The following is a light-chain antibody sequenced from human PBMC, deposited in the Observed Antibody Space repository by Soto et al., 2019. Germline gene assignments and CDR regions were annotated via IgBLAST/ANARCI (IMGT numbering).Light chain of an antibody. J-gene: IGKJ5*01. Sequence: DTQMTQSPSTLSASIGDRVTITCRASQSISTWLAWYQQKPGKAPKLLIYAASTLENGVPTRFSGTESETEFTLTVSSLQPDDSATYYCQQYNDYITFGQGTRLEIK. CDR1: QSISTW. V-gene: IGKV1-5*01. CDR3: QQYNDYIT. CDR2: AAS.